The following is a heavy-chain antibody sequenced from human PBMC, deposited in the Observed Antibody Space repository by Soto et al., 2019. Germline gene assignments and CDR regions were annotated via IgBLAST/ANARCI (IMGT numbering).Heavy chain of an antibody. CDR1: GGSISSGGYS. V-gene: IGHV4-30-2*01. J-gene: IGHJ4*02. D-gene: IGHD1-26*01. Sequence: SETLCLTCAVSGGSISSGGYSWSWFRQPPGKGLEWLGYIYHSRSTYYNPSLKSRVTISVDTSKNQFSLKLRSVTAADTAVYYCARLGGSYAVPHFDYWGQGTLVTVSS. CDR2: IYHSRST. CDR3: ARLGGSYAVPHFDY.